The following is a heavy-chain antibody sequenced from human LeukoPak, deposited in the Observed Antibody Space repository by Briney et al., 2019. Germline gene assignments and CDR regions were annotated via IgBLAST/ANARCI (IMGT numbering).Heavy chain of an antibody. D-gene: IGHD3-10*01. CDR2: ISSSSSTI. CDR3: ARDRERITMVRGVIINAFDI. CDR1: GXTFSSYS. V-gene: IGHV3-48*02. J-gene: IGHJ3*02. Sequence: GGSLRLSCAASGXTFSSYSMNWVRQAPGKGLEWVSYISSSSSTIYYADSVKGRFTISRDNAKNSLYLQMNSLRDEDTAVYYCARDRERITMVRGVIINAFDIWGQGTMVTVSS.